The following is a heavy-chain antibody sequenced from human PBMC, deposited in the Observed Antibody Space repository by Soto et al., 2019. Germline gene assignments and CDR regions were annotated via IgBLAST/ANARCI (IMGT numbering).Heavy chain of an antibody. CDR3: AKAGTHSYFDY. V-gene: IGHV3-23*01. CDR1: GFTFSIYA. J-gene: IGHJ4*02. Sequence: EVQLLESGGGLVQPGGSLRLSCAASGFTFSIYAMNWVRQAPGKGLEWVSALSTSGGSTYYADSVKGRFTISRDNSKNTLCLQMNSLRAEDTAMYYCAKAGTHSYFDYWGQGTLVTVSS. D-gene: IGHD1-1*01. CDR2: LSTSGGST.